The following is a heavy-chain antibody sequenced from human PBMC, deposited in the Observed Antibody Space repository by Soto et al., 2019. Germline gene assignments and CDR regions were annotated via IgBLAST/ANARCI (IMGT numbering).Heavy chain of an antibody. CDR3: ARDLNYYGSGSYSNWFDP. CDR2: ISNDGSNK. V-gene: IGHV3-30*03. J-gene: IGHJ5*02. CDR1: RFTFSSYG. D-gene: IGHD3-10*01. Sequence: PVGSLRLSCAASRFTFSSYGVHWVRQAPGKGLEWEAIISNDGSNKYYADSVKGRFTISRDNSKNTLYLQMNSLRAEDTAVYYCARDLNYYGSGSYSNWFDPWGQGTLVTVSS.